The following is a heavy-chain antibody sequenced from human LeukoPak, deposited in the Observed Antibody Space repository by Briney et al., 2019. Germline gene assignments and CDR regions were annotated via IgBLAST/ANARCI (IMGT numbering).Heavy chain of an antibody. CDR2: IKSKTDGGTT. V-gene: IGHV3-15*01. CDR3: TTQPATYFDY. J-gene: IGHJ4*02. Sequence: GGSLRLSCVASGFTFTTYTMSWVRQAPGKGLEWVGRIKSKTDGGTTDYAAPVKGRFTISRDDSKNTLYLQMNSLKTEDTAVYYCTTQPATYFDYWGQGTLVTVSS. CDR1: GFTFTTYT.